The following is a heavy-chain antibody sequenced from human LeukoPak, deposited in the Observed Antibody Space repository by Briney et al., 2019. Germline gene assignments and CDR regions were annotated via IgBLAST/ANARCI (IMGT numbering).Heavy chain of an antibody. CDR3: ARLLIYCSSTSCHFDY. CDR2: IYYSGVT. Sequence: SETLSLTCTVSGGSISSSNYYWGWIRQPPGKGLEWIGSIYYSGVTYYNPSLKSRVTISVEASNNQFSLKLSSVTAADTAMYYCARLLIYCSSTSCHFDYWGQGTLVTVSS. CDR1: GGSISSSNYY. D-gene: IGHD2-2*01. V-gene: IGHV4-39*01. J-gene: IGHJ4*02.